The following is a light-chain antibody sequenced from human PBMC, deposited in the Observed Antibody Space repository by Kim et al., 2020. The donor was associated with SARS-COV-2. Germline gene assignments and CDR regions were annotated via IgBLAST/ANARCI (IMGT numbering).Light chain of an antibody. CDR1: SLRNYY. J-gene: IGLJ3*02. CDR2: GRN. Sequence: LGQTVRITCQGDSLRNYYASWYQQKPRQAPVVVIYGRNDRPSRIPDRFSGSNSGNTASLTITGAQAEDEADYYCNSRDSSGNHLVFGGGTKLTVL. CDR3: NSRDSSGNHLV. V-gene: IGLV3-19*01.